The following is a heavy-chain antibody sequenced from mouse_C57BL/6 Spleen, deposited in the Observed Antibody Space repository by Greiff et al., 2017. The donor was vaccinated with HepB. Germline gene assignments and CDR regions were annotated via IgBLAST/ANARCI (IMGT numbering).Heavy chain of an antibody. Sequence: VQLQQSGPGLVKPSQSLSLTCSVTGYSITSGYYWNWIRQFPGNKLEWMGYISYDGSNNYNPSLKNRISITRDTSKNQFFLKLNSVTTEDTATYYCARDRGSYWYFDVWGTGTTVTVSS. J-gene: IGHJ1*03. CDR2: ISYDGSN. V-gene: IGHV3-6*01. CDR3: ARDRGSYWYFDV. D-gene: IGHD1-1*01. CDR1: GYSITSGYY.